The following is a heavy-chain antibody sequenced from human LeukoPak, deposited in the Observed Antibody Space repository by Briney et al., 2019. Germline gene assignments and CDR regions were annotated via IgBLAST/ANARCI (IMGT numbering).Heavy chain of an antibody. D-gene: IGHD6-19*01. J-gene: IGHJ4*02. CDR2: INQDGSEK. Sequence: SGGSLRLSCAASGFTFSTYWMTWVRQAPGNGLEWVANINQDGSEKYYVDSVKGRFTISRDNAKDSLYLQMNSLRAEDTAVYYCARDIRQWLVLYYFDYWGQGTLVTVSS. CDR3: ARDIRQWLVLYYFDY. V-gene: IGHV3-7*01. CDR1: GFTFSTYW.